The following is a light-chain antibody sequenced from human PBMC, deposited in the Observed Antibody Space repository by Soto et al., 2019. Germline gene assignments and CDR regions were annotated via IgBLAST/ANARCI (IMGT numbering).Light chain of an antibody. V-gene: IGLV2-14*01. Sequence: QSALTQPASVSGSPGQSITISCSGTNSDVGVYNYVSWYQQHPGKAPKLMIYEVSNRPSGVSNRFSGSKSGNTASLTISGLQAEDEADYYCSSYTSSSTLPYVFGTGTKLTVL. J-gene: IGLJ1*01. CDR1: NSDVGVYNY. CDR3: SSYTSSSTLPYV. CDR2: EVS.